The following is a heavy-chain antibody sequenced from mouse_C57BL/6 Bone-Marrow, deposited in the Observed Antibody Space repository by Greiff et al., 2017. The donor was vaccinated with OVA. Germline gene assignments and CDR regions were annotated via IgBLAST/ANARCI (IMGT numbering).Heavy chain of an antibody. CDR3: ARGNYGYFFFDY. V-gene: IGHV5-6*01. CDR1: GFTFSSYG. CDR2: ISSGGSYT. D-gene: IGHD2-2*01. Sequence: EVQGVESGGYLVKPGGSLKLSCAASGFTFSSYGMSWVRQTPDKRLEWVATISSGGSYTYYPDSVKGRFTISRDNAKNNLYLQMSHLKSEDTAMYYCARGNYGYFFFDYWGQGTTLTVSS. J-gene: IGHJ2*01.